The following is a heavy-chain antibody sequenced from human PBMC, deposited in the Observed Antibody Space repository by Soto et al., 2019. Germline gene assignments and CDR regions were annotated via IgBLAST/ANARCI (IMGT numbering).Heavy chain of an antibody. CDR1: GGSISSYY. Sequence: QVQLQESGPGLVKPSETLSLTCTVSGGSISSYYWSWIRQPPGKGLEWIGYIYYSGSTNYNPSLKRRVTLTVDTAKNQFSLKLSSVTAADTAVYSCARPRGGWFDPWGQGTLVTVSS. J-gene: IGHJ5*02. CDR2: IYYSGST. V-gene: IGHV4-59*08. D-gene: IGHD3-10*01. CDR3: ARPRGGWFDP.